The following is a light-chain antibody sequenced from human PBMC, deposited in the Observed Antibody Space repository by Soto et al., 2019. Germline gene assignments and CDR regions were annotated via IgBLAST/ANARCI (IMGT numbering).Light chain of an antibody. CDR1: QSVSSSY. Sequence: IVLTQSPGTLSLYPGERAILSCRASQSVSSSYLAWYQQKPGQAPRLLIYGASSRATGIPDRFSGSGSGTDFTLTISRLEPEDFAVYYCQQYGSSPWTFGQGTKVDIK. V-gene: IGKV3-20*01. J-gene: IGKJ1*01. CDR3: QQYGSSPWT. CDR2: GAS.